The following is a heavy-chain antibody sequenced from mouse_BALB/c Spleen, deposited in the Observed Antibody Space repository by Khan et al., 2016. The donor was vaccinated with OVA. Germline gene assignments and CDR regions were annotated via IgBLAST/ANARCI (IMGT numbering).Heavy chain of an antibody. D-gene: IGHD2-12*01. CDR3: ARRGLYDSFAY. V-gene: IGHV1-4*01. J-gene: IGHJ3*01. CDR1: GYTFTTYL. CDR2: IDPSTGYT. Sequence: QVQLQQSGAELAKPGASVKMSCKASGYTFTTYLMHWVKQRPGQGLEWIGYIDPSTGYTEYNQKFKDKATLTTDKSSSTAYMQLSSLTSEDSADYYSARRGLYDSFAYWGQGTLVTVSA.